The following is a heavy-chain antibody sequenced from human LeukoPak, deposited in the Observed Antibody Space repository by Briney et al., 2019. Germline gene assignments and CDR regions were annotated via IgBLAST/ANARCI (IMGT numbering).Heavy chain of an antibody. V-gene: IGHV3-48*01. CDR1: GFTFSSYS. CDR3: ARDRGSSGYHFDY. J-gene: IGHJ4*02. D-gene: IGHD3-22*01. Sequence: GGSLRLSCAASGFTFSSYSMNWVRQAPGKGLEWVSYISTTSSSTIYYADSVEGRFTISRDNAENSLYLQMNSLRAEDTAVYYCARDRGSSGYHFDYWGQGTLVTVPS. CDR2: ISTTSSSTI.